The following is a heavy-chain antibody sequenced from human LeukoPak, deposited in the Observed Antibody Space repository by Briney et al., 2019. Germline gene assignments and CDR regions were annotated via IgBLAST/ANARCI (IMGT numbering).Heavy chain of an antibody. Sequence: GGSLRLSCAASGFTFRSYAMSWVRQAPGKGLEWVSTISGSGGDTYYADSVKGRFTISRDNAKKSLYLHMYNLRAEDTAIYYCARPVDTSMVTGFDLWGQGTLVTVSS. CDR1: GFTFRSYA. CDR3: ARPVDTSMVTGFDL. CDR2: ISGSGGDT. D-gene: IGHD5-18*01. J-gene: IGHJ4*02. V-gene: IGHV3-23*01.